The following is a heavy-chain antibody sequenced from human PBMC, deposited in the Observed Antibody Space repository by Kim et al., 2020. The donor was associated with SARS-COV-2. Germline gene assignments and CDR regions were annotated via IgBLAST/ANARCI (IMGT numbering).Heavy chain of an antibody. Sequence: ASVKVSCKASGYTFDTFSLYWLRQAPGQRFEWMGWINGGNGNTRYSQNFQGIVIFTRDTSATTAYMELTSLTFKDTAVYYCAREGSGSYNWLDPWGQGTL. CDR2: INGGNGNT. CDR3: AREGSGSYNWLDP. J-gene: IGHJ5*02. D-gene: IGHD3-10*01. V-gene: IGHV1-3*01. CDR1: GYTFDTFS.